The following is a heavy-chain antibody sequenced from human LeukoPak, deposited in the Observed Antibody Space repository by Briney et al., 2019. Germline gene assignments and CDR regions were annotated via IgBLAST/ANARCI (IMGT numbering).Heavy chain of an antibody. D-gene: IGHD3-9*01. J-gene: IGHJ3*02. CDR3: ARGELRYFDWPQAFDI. CDR2: INPNSGGT. CDR1: GYTFTSYY. V-gene: IGHV1-2*02. Sequence: ASVKVSCKASGYTFTSYYMHWVRQAPGQGLEWMGWINPNSGGTNYAQKFQGRVTMTRDTSISTAYMGLSGLRSDDTAVYYCARGELRYFDWPQAFDIWGQGTVVTVSS.